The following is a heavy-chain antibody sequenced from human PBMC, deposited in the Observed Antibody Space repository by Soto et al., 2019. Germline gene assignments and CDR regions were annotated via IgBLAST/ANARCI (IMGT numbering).Heavy chain of an antibody. D-gene: IGHD3-22*01. CDR3: GRVDSSGSYCVY. CDR1: GGSISSSY. V-gene: IGHV4-59*01. CDR2: IYYTGST. Sequence: PSESLCLTCTVSGGSISSSYWSWIRQPPGKGLEWIAYIYYTGSTNYNPSLKSRVTLSADTSKNQFSLKLISVTAADTAMYYCGRVDSSGSYCVYWGQGTRGTVSS. J-gene: IGHJ4*02.